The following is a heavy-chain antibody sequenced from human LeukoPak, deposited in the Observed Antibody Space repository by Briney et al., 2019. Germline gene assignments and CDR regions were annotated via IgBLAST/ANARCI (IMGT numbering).Heavy chain of an antibody. CDR1: GYTFTSYG. V-gene: IGHV1-18*01. CDR3: ARDPITIFGVVIIELDY. D-gene: IGHD3-3*01. CDR2: ISACNGNT. J-gene: IGHJ4*02. Sequence: GASVKVSCKASGYTFTSYGISWVRQAPGQGLEWMGWISACNGNTNYAQKLQGRVTMTTDTSTSTAYMELRSLRSDDTAVYYCARDPITIFGVVIIELDYWGQGTLVTVSS.